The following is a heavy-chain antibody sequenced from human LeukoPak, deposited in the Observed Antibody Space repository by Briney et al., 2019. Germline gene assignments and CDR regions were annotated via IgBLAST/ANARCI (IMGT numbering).Heavy chain of an antibody. CDR1: GFTFSSYS. D-gene: IGHD6-19*01. J-gene: IGHJ5*02. CDR3: ARVGWPNWFDP. Sequence: GGSLRLSCAASGFTFSSYSMNWVRQAPGKGLEWVSYISSSSSTLYYADSVKGRFTISRDNAKNSLYLQMNSLRAEDTAVCFCARVGWPNWFDPWGQGTLVTVSS. CDR2: ISSSSSTL. V-gene: IGHV3-48*01.